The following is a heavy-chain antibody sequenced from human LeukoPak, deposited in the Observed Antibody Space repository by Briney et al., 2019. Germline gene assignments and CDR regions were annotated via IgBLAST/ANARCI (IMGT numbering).Heavy chain of an antibody. CDR2: ASLAGQT. D-gene: IGHD1-26*01. CDR1: GGSISNTNW. Sequence: SGTLSLTCDASGGSISNTNWWSWVRQPPGQGLEWIGEASLAGQTNYNPSLNGRVTMSLDESSNQLSLKLTSVTAADTAIYYCSRESGAFCPFGYWGQGTLVIVPS. J-gene: IGHJ4*02. CDR3: SRESGAFCPFGY. V-gene: IGHV4-4*02.